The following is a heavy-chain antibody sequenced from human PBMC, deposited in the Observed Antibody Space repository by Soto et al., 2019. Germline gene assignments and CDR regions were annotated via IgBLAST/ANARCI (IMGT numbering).Heavy chain of an antibody. CDR3: ARGLRAAGTELYFDY. D-gene: IGHD6-13*01. CDR2: IIPIFGTA. Sequence: SVKVSCKASEGTFSSYAISWVRQAPGQGLEWMGGIIPIFGTANYAQKFQGRVTITADESTSTAYMELSSLRSEDMAVYYCARGLRAAGTELYFDYWGQGTLVTVSS. CDR1: EGTFSSYA. V-gene: IGHV1-69*13. J-gene: IGHJ4*02.